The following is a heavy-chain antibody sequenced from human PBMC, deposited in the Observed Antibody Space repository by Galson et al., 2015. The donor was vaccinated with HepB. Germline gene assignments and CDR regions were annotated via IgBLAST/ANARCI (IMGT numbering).Heavy chain of an antibody. D-gene: IGHD3-22*01. CDR3: ARDQDSSGYPDAFDI. CDR1: GYTFTGYY. CDR2: INPNSGGT. Sequence: SVKVSCKASGYTFTGYYMHWVRQAPGRGLEWMGWINPNSGGTNYAQKFQGRVTMTRDTSISTAYMELSRLRSDDTAVYYCARDQDSSGYPDAFDIWGQGTMVTVSS. J-gene: IGHJ3*02. V-gene: IGHV1-2*02.